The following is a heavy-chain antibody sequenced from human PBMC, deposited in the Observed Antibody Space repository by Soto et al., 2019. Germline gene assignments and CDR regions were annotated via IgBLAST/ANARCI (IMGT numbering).Heavy chain of an antibody. Sequence: TLSLTCTVSRGSISRGGYSWSWIRQHPGKGLEWIGHISYSGSTYYNQPLKSRVTISVDTSKNQFSLKLSTVTAADTAVYYGAIVSLSYFRFDYWGQGTLVTVSS. CDR3: AIVSLSYFRFDY. CDR1: RGSISRGGYS. V-gene: IGHV4-31*03. D-gene: IGHD1-26*01. J-gene: IGHJ4*02. CDR2: ISYSGST.